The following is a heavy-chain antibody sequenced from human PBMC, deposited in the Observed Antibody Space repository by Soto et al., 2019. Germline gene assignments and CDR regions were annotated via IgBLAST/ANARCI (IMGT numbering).Heavy chain of an antibody. D-gene: IGHD3-22*01. CDR3: AREKYDSSGYYPLYWYFDL. J-gene: IGHJ2*01. CDR1: GGTFSSYA. Sequence: SVKVSCKASGGTFSSYAISWVRQAPGQGLEWMGGIIPIFGTANYAQKFQGRVTITADESTSTAYMELSSLRSEDTAVYYCAREKYDSSGYYPLYWYFDLWGRGTLVTVSS. CDR2: IIPIFGTA. V-gene: IGHV1-69*13.